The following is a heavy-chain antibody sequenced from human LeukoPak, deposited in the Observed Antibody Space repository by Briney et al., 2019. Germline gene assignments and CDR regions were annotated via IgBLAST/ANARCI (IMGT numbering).Heavy chain of an antibody. J-gene: IGHJ4*02. CDR3: ARTKTYYYDSSSYSFDY. CDR1: GGTFSSYA. Sequence: ASVKVSCKASGGTFSSYAISWVRQAPGQGLEWMGGIIPIFDTGNYAQKFQGRVTITADESTSTAYMELCSLRSEDTAVYYCARTKTYYYDSSSYSFDYWGQGTLVTVSS. D-gene: IGHD3-22*01. V-gene: IGHV1-69*13. CDR2: IIPIFDTG.